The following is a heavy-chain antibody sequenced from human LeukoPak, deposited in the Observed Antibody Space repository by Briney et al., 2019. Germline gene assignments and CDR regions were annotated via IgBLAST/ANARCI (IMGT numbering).Heavy chain of an antibody. J-gene: IGHJ4*02. D-gene: IGHD7-27*01. CDR3: ARGYWGSPNAYFDY. V-gene: IGHV1-2*04. Sequence: ASVKVSCKASGYTFTGYYMHWVRQAPGQGLEWMGWINPNSGGTNYAQKFQGWVTMTRDTSVSTAYMELSRLRSDDTAVYYCARGYWGSPNAYFDYWGQGTLVTVSS. CDR2: INPNSGGT. CDR1: GYTFTGYY.